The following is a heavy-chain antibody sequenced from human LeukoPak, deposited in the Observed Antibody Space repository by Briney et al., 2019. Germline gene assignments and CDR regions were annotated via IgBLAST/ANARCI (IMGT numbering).Heavy chain of an antibody. CDR1: GGSISSYY. CDR3: ARAVAAGTSGWFDP. Sequence: PSETLSLTCTVSGGSISSYYWSWIRQPAGKGLEGIGRIYTSGSTNYNPSLKSRVTMSVDTSKNQFSLKLSSVTAADTAVYYCARAVAAGTSGWFDPWGQGTLVTVSS. V-gene: IGHV4-4*07. J-gene: IGHJ5*02. CDR2: IYTSGST. D-gene: IGHD6-13*01.